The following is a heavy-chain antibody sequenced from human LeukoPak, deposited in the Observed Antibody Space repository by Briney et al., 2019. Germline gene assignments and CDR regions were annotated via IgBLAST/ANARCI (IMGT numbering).Heavy chain of an antibody. CDR1: GFPFSSYA. CDR3: AKRGPSTVTRYYYFDY. D-gene: IGHD4-17*01. J-gene: IGHJ4*02. Sequence: GGSLRLSCAAPGFPFSSYAMSWVPQAPGKGLEWVSAISGGGGVTYYADSVQGRSPIYRDNSNNTLCLQMNRLSGEDTDVYYCAKRGPSTVTRYYYFDYWGQGTLVTVSS. V-gene: IGHV3-23*01. CDR2: ISGGGGVT.